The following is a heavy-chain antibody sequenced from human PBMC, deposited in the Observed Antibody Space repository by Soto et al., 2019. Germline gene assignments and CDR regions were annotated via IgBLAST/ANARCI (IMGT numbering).Heavy chain of an antibody. CDR3: ARGYCSSTSCYDAGYFDY. Sequence: QITLKESGPTLVNPTQTLTLTCTFSGFSLSTSGVGVGWIRQPPGKALEWLALIYWDDDKRYSPSLKSRLTITKDPSKNQVVLTMTNMDPVDTATYYCARGYCSSTSCYDAGYFDYWGQGTLVTVSS. D-gene: IGHD2-2*01. CDR1: GFSLSTSGVG. J-gene: IGHJ4*02. V-gene: IGHV2-5*02. CDR2: IYWDDDK.